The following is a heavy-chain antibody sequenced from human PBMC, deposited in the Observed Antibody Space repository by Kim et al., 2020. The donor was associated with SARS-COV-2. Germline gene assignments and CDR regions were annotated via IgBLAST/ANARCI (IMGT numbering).Heavy chain of an antibody. D-gene: IGHD6-6*01. V-gene: IGHV3-23*01. CDR1: RFTFSSSA. CDR2: LFGDGHGT. J-gene: IGHJ2*01. Sequence: GGSLRLSCAASRFTFSSSAMTWVRQAPGKGLEWVSTLFGDGHGTYYGDSVKGRFIVSRDNSKNTVFLQMNNLRADDTAVYYCAKNVHLISLSFLWYFDLWGRGT. CDR3: AKNVHLISLSFLWYFDL.